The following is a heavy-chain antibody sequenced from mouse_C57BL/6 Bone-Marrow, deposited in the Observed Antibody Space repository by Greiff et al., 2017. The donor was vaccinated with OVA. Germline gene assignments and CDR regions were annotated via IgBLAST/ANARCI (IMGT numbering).Heavy chain of an antibody. V-gene: IGHV5-17*01. CDR3: ARGSSYVVDY. D-gene: IGHD1-1*01. Sequence: EVKLMESGGGLVKPGGSLKLSCAASGFTFSDYGMHWVRQAPEKGLEWVAYISSGSSTIYYADTVKGRFTISRDNAKNTLFLQMTSLRSEDTAMYYCARGSSYVVDYWGQGTTLTVSS. CDR1: GFTFSDYG. J-gene: IGHJ2*01. CDR2: ISSGSSTI.